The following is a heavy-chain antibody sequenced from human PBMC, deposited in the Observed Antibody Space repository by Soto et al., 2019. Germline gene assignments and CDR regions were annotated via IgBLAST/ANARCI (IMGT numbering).Heavy chain of an antibody. CDR3: AIGNPDWFDP. Sequence: SETLSLTCSVSGYSISSGLYWGWIRQPPGKGLEWIGTIYRGGITYYNPSLKSRVTISIDTSKNHFSLRLSSVTATDTAVYFCAIGNPDWFDPWGQGTLVTVSS. J-gene: IGHJ5*02. V-gene: IGHV4-38-2*01. CDR1: GYSISSGLY. CDR2: IYRGGIT. D-gene: IGHD1-1*01.